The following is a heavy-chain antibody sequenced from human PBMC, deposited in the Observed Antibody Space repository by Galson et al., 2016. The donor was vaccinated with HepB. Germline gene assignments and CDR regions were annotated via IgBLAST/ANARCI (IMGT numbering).Heavy chain of an antibody. D-gene: IGHD2-2*01. CDR3: ARARGQTSTFFYFYYYMDV. CDR1: GDSIGTNGFL. Sequence: TLSLTCNVSGDSIGTNGFLWSWIRQRPGKGLESIGYIYYSGRTFYNPSLESRVDMSVDMSKNQFSLKLSSVTAADTAIYFCARARGQTSTFFYFYYYMDVWGKGTTITVSS. CDR2: IYYSGRT. V-gene: IGHV4-31*03. J-gene: IGHJ6*03.